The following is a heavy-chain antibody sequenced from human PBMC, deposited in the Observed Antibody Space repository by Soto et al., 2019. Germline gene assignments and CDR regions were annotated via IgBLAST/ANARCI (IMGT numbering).Heavy chain of an antibody. V-gene: IGHV4-59*08. D-gene: IGHD7-27*01. CDR1: GGSINSYY. Sequence: ETLSLTCTVSGGSINSYYWSWIRQPPGKGLEWIGYIYYSGSTNYNPSLKSRVTISVDTSKNQFSLKLSSVTAADTAVYYCARRWGRTFDYWGQGTLVTVSS. CDR2: IYYSGST. J-gene: IGHJ4*02. CDR3: ARRWGRTFDY.